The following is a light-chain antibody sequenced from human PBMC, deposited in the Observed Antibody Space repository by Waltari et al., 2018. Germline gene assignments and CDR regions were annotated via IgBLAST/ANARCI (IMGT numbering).Light chain of an antibody. CDR3: SMYMGSGIWV. CDR1: SGSVSSTSY. Sequence: QTVLTQEPSLSVSPGGTVTLTCALSSGSVSSTSYATWYQQTPGLPPRTLVYKGNGRSSGVPDRFSCSILGNKAALTITGAQGDDESDYYCSMYMGSGIWVFGGGTKLTVL. J-gene: IGLJ3*02. V-gene: IGLV8-61*01. CDR2: KGN.